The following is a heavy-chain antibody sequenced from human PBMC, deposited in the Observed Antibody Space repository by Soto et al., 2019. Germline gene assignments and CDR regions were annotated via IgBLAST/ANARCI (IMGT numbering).Heavy chain of an antibody. CDR1: GGSISSGDYY. V-gene: IGHV4-30-4*01. D-gene: IGHD2-2*01. CDR2: IYYSGST. Sequence: SETLSLTCTVSGGSISSGDYYWSWIRQPPGKGLEWIGYIYYSGSTYYNPSLKSRVTISVDTSKNQFSLKLSSVTAADTAVYYCARGVDIVVVPAAPRPYYYGMDVWGQGTTVTVSS. CDR3: ARGVDIVVVPAAPRPYYYGMDV. J-gene: IGHJ6*02.